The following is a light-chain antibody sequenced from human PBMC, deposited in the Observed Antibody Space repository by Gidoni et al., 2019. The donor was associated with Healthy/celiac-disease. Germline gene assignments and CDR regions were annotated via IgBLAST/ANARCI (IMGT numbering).Light chain of an antibody. CDR1: QSISSY. CDR3: QQSYSTPQYT. V-gene: IGKV1-39*01. Sequence: IQLPQSPSSLSASVGDRVTITCRASQSISSYLTWYQQKPGKAPKLLIYAASSLQSGVPSRFSGSGSGTDFTLTISSLQPEDFATYYCQQSYSTPQYTFGQGTKLEIK. CDR2: AAS. J-gene: IGKJ2*01.